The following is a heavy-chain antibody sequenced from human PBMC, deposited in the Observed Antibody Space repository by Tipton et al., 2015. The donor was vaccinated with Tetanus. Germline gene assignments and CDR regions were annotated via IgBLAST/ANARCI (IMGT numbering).Heavy chain of an antibody. CDR2: IYFSGST. V-gene: IGHV4-31*03. D-gene: IGHD3-10*01. J-gene: IGHJ4*02. Sequence: TLSLTCTVSGGSISSGGHYWSWIRQHPGKGLEWIGDIYFSGSTYYNPSLKSRVTISVDTSKNQFSVNLNSVTAADTAVYYCARDQARGGRGWNYFDYWGQGALVTVSS. CDR3: ARDQARGGRGWNYFDY. CDR1: GGSISSGGHY.